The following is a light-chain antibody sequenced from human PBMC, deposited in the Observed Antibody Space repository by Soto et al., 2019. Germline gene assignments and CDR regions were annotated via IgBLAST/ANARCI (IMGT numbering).Light chain of an antibody. Sequence: DIQMTQSPSSLSASVGDRITITCRASQSMRSYLNWYQQKPGKAPKLLIYAASSLQSGVPSRFSGSGSGTDFTLTISSLQPEDFATYYCQQSYSTLGLAFGGGTKVEIK. CDR3: QQSYSTLGLA. V-gene: IGKV1-39*01. CDR2: AAS. CDR1: QSMRSY. J-gene: IGKJ4*01.